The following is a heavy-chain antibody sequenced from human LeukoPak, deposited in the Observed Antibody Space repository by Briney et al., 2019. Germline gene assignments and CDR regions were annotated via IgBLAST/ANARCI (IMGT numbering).Heavy chain of an antibody. CDR1: GFTFSSYS. D-gene: IGHD5-18*01. V-gene: IGHV3-21*01. CDR3: AREWAMVARGDYYYGMDV. Sequence: GGSLRLSWAASGFTFSSYSMNWVRQAPGKGLGWVSSISSSSSYIYYADSVKGRFTISRDNAKNSLYLQMNSLRAEDTAVYYCAREWAMVARGDYYYGMDVWGQGTTVTVSS. J-gene: IGHJ6*02. CDR2: ISSSSSYI.